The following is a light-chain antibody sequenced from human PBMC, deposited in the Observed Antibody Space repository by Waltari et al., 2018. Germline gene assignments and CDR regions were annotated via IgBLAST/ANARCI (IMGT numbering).Light chain of an antibody. CDR3: NSYTSTTTPV. CDR1: SSAIGGYNF. CDR2: DVS. Sequence: QSALTQPASVSGSLGQSTTISCTGPSSAIGGYNFVSWYQQHPGLAPKLIIYDVSNRPSGVSDRFSGSKSGNTASLTISGLQAEDAADYYCNSYTSTTTPVFGGGTKVTVL. V-gene: IGLV2-14*03. J-gene: IGLJ3*02.